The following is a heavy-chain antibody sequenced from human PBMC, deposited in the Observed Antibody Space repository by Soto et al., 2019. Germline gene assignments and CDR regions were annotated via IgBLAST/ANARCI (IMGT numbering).Heavy chain of an antibody. Sequence: QVQLVESGGGVVQPGRSLRLSCAASGFTFSSYGMHWVRQAPGRGLEWVAVIWYDGSNKYYADSVKGRFTISRDNSKNTLYLKMNSLRAEDTAVYYCARDIGSGFWVPWGQGTLVTVSS. J-gene: IGHJ5*02. V-gene: IGHV3-33*01. CDR2: IWYDGSNK. D-gene: IGHD3-16*01. CDR3: ARDIGSGFWVP. CDR1: GFTFSSYG.